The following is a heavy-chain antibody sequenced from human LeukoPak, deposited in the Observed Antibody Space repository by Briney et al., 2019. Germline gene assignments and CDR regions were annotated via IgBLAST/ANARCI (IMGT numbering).Heavy chain of an antibody. J-gene: IGHJ4*02. CDR3: ARVGTWIQLWYSSSYFDY. D-gene: IGHD5-18*01. CDR1: GGSFSGYY. CDR2: INHSGST. V-gene: IGHV4-34*01. Sequence: SETLSLTCAVYGGSFSGYYWSWIRQPPGKGLEWIGEINHSGSTNYNPSLKSRVTISVDTSKNQFSLKLSSVTAADTAVYYCARVGTWIQLWYSSSYFDYWAREPWSPSPQ.